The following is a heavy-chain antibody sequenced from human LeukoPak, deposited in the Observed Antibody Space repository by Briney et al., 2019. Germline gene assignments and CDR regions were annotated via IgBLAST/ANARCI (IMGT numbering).Heavy chain of an antibody. V-gene: IGHV1-2*02. CDR2: INPNSGGT. D-gene: IGHD1-26*01. Sequence: ASVKVSCKASGYTFTGYYMHWVRQAPGQGLEWMGWINPNSGGTNYAQKFQGRVTMTRDTSISTAYMELSRLRSDDTAVYYCARDGSGSYYATYYFDNWGQGTLVTVSS. CDR1: GYTFTGYY. CDR3: ARDGSGSYYATYYFDN. J-gene: IGHJ4*02.